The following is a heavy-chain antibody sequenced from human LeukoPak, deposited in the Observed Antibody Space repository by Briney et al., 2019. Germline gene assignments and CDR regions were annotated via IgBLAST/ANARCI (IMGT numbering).Heavy chain of an antibody. CDR1: GLTFSNHA. Sequence: GGSLRLSCMPSGLTFSNHAMNWVRQAPGEGLEWVSVISGGGETSYYADSVKGRFTISRDNSKNTIYLQMNSLGAEDTAVYYCARDGTYYYGSGTIGNAFDIWGQGTMVTVSS. D-gene: IGHD3-10*01. J-gene: IGHJ3*02. CDR3: ARDGTYYYGSGTIGNAFDI. V-gene: IGHV3-23*01. CDR2: ISGGGETS.